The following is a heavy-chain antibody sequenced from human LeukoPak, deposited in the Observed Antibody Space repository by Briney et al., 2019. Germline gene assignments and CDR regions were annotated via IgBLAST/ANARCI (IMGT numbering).Heavy chain of an antibody. V-gene: IGHV1-2*02. Sequence: ASVKVSCKASGYTFTCYYMHWVRQAPGQGLEWMGWINPNSGGTNYAQKFQGRVTMTRDTSISTAYMELCRLRSDDTAVYYCARDLPYYGSGSYIDAFDIWGQGTMVTVSS. J-gene: IGHJ3*02. D-gene: IGHD3-10*01. CDR1: GYTFTCYY. CDR3: ARDLPYYGSGSYIDAFDI. CDR2: INPNSGGT.